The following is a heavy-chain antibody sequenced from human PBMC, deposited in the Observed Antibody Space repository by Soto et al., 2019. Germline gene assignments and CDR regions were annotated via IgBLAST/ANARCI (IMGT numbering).Heavy chain of an antibody. CDR2: IYYSRST. J-gene: IGHJ4*02. V-gene: IGHV4-30-4*01. Sequence: SETLSLTCTVSGGSISSGDYYWSWIRQPPGKGLEWIGYIYYSRSTYYNPSLKSRVTISIDTSKNQFSLKLSSVTAADTAVYYCARDDGYGQYFDYWGQGTLVTVSS. D-gene: IGHD2-21*02. CDR3: ARDDGYGQYFDY. CDR1: GGSISSGDYY.